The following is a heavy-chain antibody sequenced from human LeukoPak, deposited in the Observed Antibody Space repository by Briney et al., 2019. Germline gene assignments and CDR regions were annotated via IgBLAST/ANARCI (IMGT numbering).Heavy chain of an antibody. Sequence: SETLSLTCTVSGGSISSYYWSWIRQPPGKGLEWIGYIYYSGSTNYNPSLKSRVTISVDTSKNQFSLKLSSVTAADTAVYYCARGRWLQFEFDYWGQGTLVTVSS. V-gene: IGHV4-59*12. CDR2: IYYSGST. J-gene: IGHJ4*02. D-gene: IGHD5-24*01. CDR1: GGSISSYY. CDR3: ARGRWLQFEFDY.